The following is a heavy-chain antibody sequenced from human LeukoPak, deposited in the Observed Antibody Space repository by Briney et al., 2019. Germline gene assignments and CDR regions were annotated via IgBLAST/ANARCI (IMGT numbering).Heavy chain of an antibody. D-gene: IGHD5/OR15-5a*01. Sequence: GGSLRLSCPASGFTFSDYSMSWVRQAPGKGLEWVSSISSSSDYIYYADSVKGQFTISRDNARNSLYLQMNSLRAEDTAVYYCARSRSVSNYKGKDVWGQGTTVTVSS. CDR2: ISSSSDYI. CDR3: ARSRSVSNYKGKDV. J-gene: IGHJ6*02. CDR1: GFTFSDYS. V-gene: IGHV3-21*01.